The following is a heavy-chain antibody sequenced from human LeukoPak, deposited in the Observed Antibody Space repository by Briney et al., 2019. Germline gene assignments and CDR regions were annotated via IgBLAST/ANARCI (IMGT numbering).Heavy chain of an antibody. CDR2: ISSSSSYI. D-gene: IGHD3-10*01. V-gene: IGHV3-21*01. J-gene: IGHJ5*02. CDR3: ARATGGFGELLSP. Sequence: GGSLRLSCAASGFTFSSYSMNWVRQAPGKGLEWVSSISSSSSYIYYADSVKGRFTISRDNAKNSLYLQMNSLRAEDTAVYYCARATGGFGELLSPWGQGTLVTVSS. CDR1: GFTFSSYS.